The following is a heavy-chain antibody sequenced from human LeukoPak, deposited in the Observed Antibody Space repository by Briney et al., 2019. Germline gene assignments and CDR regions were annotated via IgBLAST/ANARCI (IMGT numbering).Heavy chain of an antibody. CDR1: GGSFSGYY. CDR2: INHSGST. CDR3: ARAGYSYGLYFDY. V-gene: IGHV4-34*01. D-gene: IGHD5-18*01. J-gene: IGHJ4*02. Sequence: PSETLSLTCAVYGGSFSGYYWSWIRQPPGKGLEWIGEINHSGSTNYNPSLKSRVTMSVDTSKNQFSLKLRSVTAADTAVYYCARAGYSYGLYFDYWGQGTLVTVSS.